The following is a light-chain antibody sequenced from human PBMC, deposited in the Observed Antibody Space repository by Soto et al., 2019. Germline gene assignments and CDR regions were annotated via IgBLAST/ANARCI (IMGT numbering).Light chain of an antibody. CDR1: QSILYSPNNKSY. V-gene: IGKV4-1*01. Sequence: DIVMTQSPDSLAVSLGERATINCRSSQSILYSPNNKSYLAWYQQKSGQPPKLLIYWTSTRESGVPDRFSGSGSGTDFTLTISSLQAEDVAVYHCQQYYSSPFTFGPGTNVDVK. J-gene: IGKJ3*01. CDR2: WTS. CDR3: QQYYSSPFT.